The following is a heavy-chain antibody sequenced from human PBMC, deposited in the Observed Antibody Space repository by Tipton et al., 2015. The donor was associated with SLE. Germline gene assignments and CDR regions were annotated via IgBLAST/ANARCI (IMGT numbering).Heavy chain of an antibody. CDR2: IYTSGST. CDR1: GGSISSHY. V-gene: IGHV4-4*07. Sequence: TLSLTCSVFGGSISSHYWTWIRQPAGKGLEWIGRIYTSGSTNYKPSLKSRITMSVDTSKNQFSLKLTSVTAADTAVYYCARDGLTIFGVVSLGYMDVWGKGTTVTVSS. J-gene: IGHJ6*03. CDR3: ARDGLTIFGVVSLGYMDV. D-gene: IGHD3-3*02.